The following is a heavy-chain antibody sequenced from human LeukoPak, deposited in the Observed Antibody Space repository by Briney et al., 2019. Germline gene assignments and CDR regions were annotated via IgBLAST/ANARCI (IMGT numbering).Heavy chain of an antibody. J-gene: IGHJ4*02. Sequence: GGSLRLSCAASGFTFSSYWMSWVRQAPGKGLEWVANIKEDGGEKYYVDSVKGRLTISRDTAKSSLYLQMNSLRAEDTAVYYCARLRAGDYFDYWGQGTLVTVCS. CDR3: ARLRAGDYFDY. D-gene: IGHD6-19*01. V-gene: IGHV3-7*04. CDR2: IKEDGGEK. CDR1: GFTFSSYW.